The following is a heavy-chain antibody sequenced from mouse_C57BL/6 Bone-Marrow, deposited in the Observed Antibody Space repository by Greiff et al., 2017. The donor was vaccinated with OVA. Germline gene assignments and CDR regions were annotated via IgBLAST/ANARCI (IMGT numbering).Heavy chain of an antibody. Sequence: VQLQQSGAELVRPGSSVKMSCKTSGYTFTSYGIYWVKQRPGQGLEWIGYIYIGNGYTEYNEKFKGKATLTSDTSSSTAYMQLSSLTSEDSAIYFCASDFDYYGSSEDWYFDVWGTGTTVTVSS. V-gene: IGHV1-58*01. CDR2: IYIGNGYT. D-gene: IGHD1-1*01. J-gene: IGHJ1*03. CDR1: GYTFTSYG. CDR3: ASDFDYYGSSEDWYFDV.